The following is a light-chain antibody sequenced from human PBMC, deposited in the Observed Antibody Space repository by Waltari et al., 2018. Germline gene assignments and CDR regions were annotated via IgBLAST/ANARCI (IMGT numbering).Light chain of an antibody. CDR3: QQRSTWPRVGVT. J-gene: IGKJ1*01. Sequence: EIVLPQSPATLSLSPGEVPTLSCRASQSFSTYLPWYQQKPGQAPRLLIYDASIRAADIPARFSGSGSETDFTLTISSLDPEDFAIYYCQQRSTWPRVGVTFGQGTRVDLK. V-gene: IGKV3-11*01. CDR2: DAS. CDR1: QSFSTY.